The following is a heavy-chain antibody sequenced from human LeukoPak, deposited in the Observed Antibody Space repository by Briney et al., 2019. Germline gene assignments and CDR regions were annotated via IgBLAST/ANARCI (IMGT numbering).Heavy chain of an antibody. V-gene: IGHV1-69*05. CDR2: IIPIFGTA. D-gene: IGHD2-15*01. Sequence: SVKVSCKASGGTFSSYAISWVRQAPGQGLEWMGGIIPIFGTANYAQKFQGRVTMTRNTSISTAYMELSSLRSEDTAVYYCARVYCSGGSCYTEYWGQGTLVTVSS. CDR3: ARVYCSGGSCYTEY. J-gene: IGHJ4*02. CDR1: GGTFSSYA.